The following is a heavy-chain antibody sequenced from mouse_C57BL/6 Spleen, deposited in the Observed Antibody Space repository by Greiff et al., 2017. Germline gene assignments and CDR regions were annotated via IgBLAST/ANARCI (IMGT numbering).Heavy chain of an antibody. CDR1: GYTFTDYY. D-gene: IGHD1-1*01. CDR3: ARDYGSSY. Sequence: EVQLQQSGPELVKPGASVKISCKASGYTFTDYYMNWVKQSHGKSLEWIGDINPNNGGTSYIQKFKGKATLTVDKSSSTAYMELRSLTSEDSAVYYCARDYGSSYWGQGTLVTVSA. V-gene: IGHV1-26*01. CDR2: INPNNGGT. J-gene: IGHJ3*01.